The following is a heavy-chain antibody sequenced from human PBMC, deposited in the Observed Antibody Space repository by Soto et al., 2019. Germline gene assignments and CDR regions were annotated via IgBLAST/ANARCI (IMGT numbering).Heavy chain of an antibody. D-gene: IGHD6-13*01. CDR2: FDPEDGET. J-gene: IGHJ6*03. V-gene: IGHV1-24*01. CDR1: GYTLTELS. CDR3: ARVREQLVDYYYYYMDV. Sequence: GASVKVSCKVSGYTLTELSMHWVRQAPGKGLEWMGGFDPEDGETIYAQKFQGRVTMTRNTSISTAYMELSSLGSEDTAVYYCARVREQLVDYYYYYMDVWGKGTTVTVSS.